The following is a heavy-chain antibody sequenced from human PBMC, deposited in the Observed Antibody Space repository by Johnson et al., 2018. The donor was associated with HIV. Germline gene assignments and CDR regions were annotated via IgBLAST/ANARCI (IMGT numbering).Heavy chain of an antibody. CDR2: IYSGGST. CDR3: VRRMVVGYVAFDI. V-gene: IGHV3-66*04. Sequence: VQLVESGGGLVKPGGSLRLSCAASGFTFSDYYMSWVRQAPGKGLEWVSVIYSGGSTHSADSVKGRFTISRDNSKNTLYLQMNSLRAYDTAVYFCVRRMVVGYVAFDIWGQGTMVSVSS. CDR1: GFTFSDYY. D-gene: IGHD2-21*01. J-gene: IGHJ3*02.